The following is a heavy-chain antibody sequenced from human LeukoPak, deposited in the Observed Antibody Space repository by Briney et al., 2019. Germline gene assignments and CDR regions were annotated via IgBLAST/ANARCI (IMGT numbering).Heavy chain of an antibody. J-gene: IGHJ5*02. Sequence: ASVKVSCTASGGTFSSYAISWVRQAPGQGLEWMGGIIPIFGTANYAQKFQGRVTITADESTSTAYMELSSLRSEDTAVYYCARRERTNLDQNWFDPWGQGTLVTVSS. CDR3: ARRERTNLDQNWFDP. CDR1: GGTFSSYA. CDR2: IIPIFGTA. V-gene: IGHV1-69*01.